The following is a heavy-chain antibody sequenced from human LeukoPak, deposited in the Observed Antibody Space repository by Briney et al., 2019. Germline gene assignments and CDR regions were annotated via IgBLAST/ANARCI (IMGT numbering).Heavy chain of an antibody. V-gene: IGHV4-39*07. D-gene: IGHD1-1*01. CDR2: INHSGST. Sequence: SETLSLTCTVSGASISSGSYYWSWIRQPPGKGLEWIGEINHSGSTNYNPSLKSRVTISVDTSKNQFSLKLSSVTAADTAVYYCARMYSWGGWFDPWGQGTLVTVSS. J-gene: IGHJ5*02. CDR3: ARMYSWGGWFDP. CDR1: GASISSGSYY.